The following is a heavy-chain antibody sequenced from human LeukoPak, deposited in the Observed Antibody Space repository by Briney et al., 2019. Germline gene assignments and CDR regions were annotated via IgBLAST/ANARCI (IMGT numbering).Heavy chain of an antibody. V-gene: IGHV4-39*01. CDR2: IYYSGCT. CDR3: ARRNEGSSSPYYYYYYGMDV. CDR1: GGSISSSSYY. Sequence: SETLSLTCTVSGGSISSSSYYWGWIRQPPGKGLEWIGSIYYSGCTYYNPSLKSRVTISVDTSKNQFSLKLSSVTAADTAVYYCARRNEGSSSPYYYYYYGMDVWGQGTTVTVSS. D-gene: IGHD6-6*01. J-gene: IGHJ6*02.